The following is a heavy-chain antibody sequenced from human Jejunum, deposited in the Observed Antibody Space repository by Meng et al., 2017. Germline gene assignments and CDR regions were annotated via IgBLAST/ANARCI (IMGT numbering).Heavy chain of an antibody. J-gene: IGHJ4*02. CDR2: ISYSGST. D-gene: IGHD6-19*01. CDR1: GGSISGSYDY. CDR3: ARVGLGWSGFDS. Sequence: QLQLQESGAGLVKASETLSRTCTVSGGSISGSYDYWGWIRQPPGKGLDWTGTISYSGSTYYNPSLTSRVTISQDTSKNQFSLQLSSVTAADTAIYYCARVGLGWSGFDSWGQGSLVTVSS. V-gene: IGHV4-39*07.